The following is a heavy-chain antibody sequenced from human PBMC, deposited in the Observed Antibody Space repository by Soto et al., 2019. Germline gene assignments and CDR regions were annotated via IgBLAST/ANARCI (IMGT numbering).Heavy chain of an antibody. J-gene: IGHJ3*02. D-gene: IGHD3-16*01. V-gene: IGHV4-34*01. CDR3: AKDPLYDYIWGKKRPNAFDI. CDR1: GGSFSGYY. Sequence: PSETLSLTCAVYGGSFSGYYWSWIRQPPGKGLEWIGEINHSGSTNYNPSLKSRVTISVDTSKNQFSLKLSSVTAADTAVYYCAKDPLYDYIWGKKRPNAFDIWGQGTMVTVSS. CDR2: INHSGST.